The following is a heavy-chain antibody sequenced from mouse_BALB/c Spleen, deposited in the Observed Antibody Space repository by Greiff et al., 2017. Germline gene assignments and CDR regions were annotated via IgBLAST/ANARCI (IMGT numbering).Heavy chain of an antibody. V-gene: IGHV2-6-7*01. CDR3: ARDREWLPYAMDY. CDR1: GFSLTGYG. CDR2: IWGDGST. J-gene: IGHJ4*01. D-gene: IGHD2-2*01. Sequence: LVAPSQSLSITCTVSGFSLTGYGVNWVRQPPGKGLEWLGMIWGDGSTDYNSALKSRLSISKDNSKSQVFLKMNSLQTDDTARYYCARDREWLPYAMDYWGQGTSVTVSS.